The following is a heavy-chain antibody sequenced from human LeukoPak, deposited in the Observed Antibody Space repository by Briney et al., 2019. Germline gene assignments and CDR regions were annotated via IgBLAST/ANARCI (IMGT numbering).Heavy chain of an antibody. J-gene: IGHJ4*02. CDR1: GFTFSSYW. Sequence: GGSLRLSCAASGFTFSSYWMSWVRQAPGKGLEWVANIKQDGSEKYYVDSVKGRFTISRDNAKNSLYLQMNSLRAEDTAVYYCAREVPLSGSYYDPLDYWGQGTLVTISS. V-gene: IGHV3-7*04. CDR2: IKQDGSEK. D-gene: IGHD1-26*01. CDR3: AREVPLSGSYYDPLDY.